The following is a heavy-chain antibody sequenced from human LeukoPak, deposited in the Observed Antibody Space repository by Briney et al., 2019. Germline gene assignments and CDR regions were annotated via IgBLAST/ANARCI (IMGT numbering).Heavy chain of an antibody. V-gene: IGHV3-7*01. J-gene: IGHJ4*02. CDR3: ARIKQSYGSGSQYYFDY. CDR2: IKQDGSEK. CDR1: GFTFSSYW. D-gene: IGHD3-10*01. Sequence: GRSLRLSCAASGFTFSSYWMSWVRQAPGKGLEWVANIKQDGSEKYYVDSVKGRFTISRDNAKNSLYLQMNSLRAEDTAVYYCARIKQSYGSGSQYYFDYWGQGTLVTVSS.